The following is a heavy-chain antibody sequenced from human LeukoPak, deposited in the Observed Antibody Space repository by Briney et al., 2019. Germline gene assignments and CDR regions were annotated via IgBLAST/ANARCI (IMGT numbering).Heavy chain of an antibody. J-gene: IGHJ6*03. CDR1: GYTFTSYY. V-gene: IGHV1-46*01. CDR3: ARDKSSSWLKYYYYMDV. D-gene: IGHD6-13*01. Sequence: ASVKVSCKASGYTFTSYYMHWVRQAPGQGLEWMGIINPSGGSTSYAQKLQGRVTMTTDTSTSTAYMELRSLRSDDTAVYYCARDKSSSWLKYYYYMDVWGKGTTVTVSS. CDR2: INPSGGST.